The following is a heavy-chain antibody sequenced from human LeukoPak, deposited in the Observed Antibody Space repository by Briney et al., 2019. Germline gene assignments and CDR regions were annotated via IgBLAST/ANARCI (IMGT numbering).Heavy chain of an antibody. J-gene: IGHJ6*03. CDR3: ARIPGRLRADYYYYYMDV. D-gene: IGHD5-12*01. CDR1: GYTFTSYG. V-gene: IGHV1-18*01. Sequence: GATVKVSCKASGYTFTSYGISWVRQAPGHGLEWMGWISAYNGNTNYAQKLQGRVTMTTDTSTSTAYMELRSLRSDDTAVYYCARIPGRLRADYYYYYMDVWGKGTTVTVSS. CDR2: ISAYNGNT.